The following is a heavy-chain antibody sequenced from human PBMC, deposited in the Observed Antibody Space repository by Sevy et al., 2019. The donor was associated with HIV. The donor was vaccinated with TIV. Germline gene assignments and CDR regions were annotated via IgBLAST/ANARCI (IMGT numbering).Heavy chain of an antibody. V-gene: IGHV3-48*02. CDR1: GFTFSSYS. CDR3: LQNIAVTGPSYYYYYMDV. Sequence: GGFLRLSCAASGFTFSSYSMNWVRQAPGKGLEWVSYISSSSSTIYYADSVKGRFTISRDNAKNSLYLQMNSLRDEDTAVNYWLQNIAVTGPSYYYYYMDVWGKGTTVTVSS. J-gene: IGHJ6*03. D-gene: IGHD6-19*01. CDR2: ISSSSSTI.